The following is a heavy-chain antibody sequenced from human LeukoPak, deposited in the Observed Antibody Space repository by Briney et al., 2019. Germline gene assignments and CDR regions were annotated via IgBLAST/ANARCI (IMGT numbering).Heavy chain of an antibody. V-gene: IGHV3-74*01. CDR1: GFTFSNFW. D-gene: IGHD3-22*01. CDR2: IYGDGSFT. J-gene: IGHJ4*02. CDR3: ARVYETNGYLY. Sequence: GRSLRLSCAASGFTFSNFWVHWVRQAPGKGLVWVALIYGDGSFTRYADSVKGRFTISRDNAKNTVYLQVNSLRVEDTAVYYCARVYETNGYLYWGQGSLVTVSS.